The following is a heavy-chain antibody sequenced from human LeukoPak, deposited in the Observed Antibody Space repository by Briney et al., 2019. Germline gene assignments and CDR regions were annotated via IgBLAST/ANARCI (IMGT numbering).Heavy chain of an antibody. CDR2: IDYTGST. D-gene: IGHD6-25*01. Sequence: SETLSLTCSVSGGFIIRSIYYWGSIRQTPGKGLEGIASIDYTGSTYYNPSLGSRVTISVDTSKNQFSLKLSSGTAADMGVHYCVRHRGGSGYSDLDAFEIWGQGTMVTVSS. J-gene: IGHJ3*02. V-gene: IGHV4-39*01. CDR1: GGFIIRSIYY. CDR3: VRHRGGSGYSDLDAFEI.